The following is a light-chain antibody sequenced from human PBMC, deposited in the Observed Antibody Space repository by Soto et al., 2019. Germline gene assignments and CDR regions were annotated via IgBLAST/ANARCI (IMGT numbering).Light chain of an antibody. CDR3: QQYHTDWT. V-gene: IGKV1-5*01. Sequence: LSASVGETVTITCRASESIDNWLAWYQQKPGKAPKLLIFAASILVRGVPSRFSGRGSGTEFTLTISSLQADDYATFYCQQYHTDWTFGQGTKVDIK. J-gene: IGKJ1*01. CDR1: ESIDNW. CDR2: AAS.